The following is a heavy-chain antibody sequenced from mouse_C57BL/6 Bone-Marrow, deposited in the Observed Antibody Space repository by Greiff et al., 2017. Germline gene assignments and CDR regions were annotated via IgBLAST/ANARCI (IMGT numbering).Heavy chain of an antibody. D-gene: IGHD2-2*01. Sequence: VQLKESGPGLVQPSQSLSITCTVSGFSLTSYGVHWVRQSPGKGLEWLGVIWRGGSTDYNAAFMSRLSITKDTSKSQVFFKMNSLQADDTAIYYCSTMVTTGPYAMDYWGQGTSVTVSS. CDR3: STMVTTGPYAMDY. V-gene: IGHV2-5*01. CDR2: IWRGGST. CDR1: GFSLTSYG. J-gene: IGHJ4*01.